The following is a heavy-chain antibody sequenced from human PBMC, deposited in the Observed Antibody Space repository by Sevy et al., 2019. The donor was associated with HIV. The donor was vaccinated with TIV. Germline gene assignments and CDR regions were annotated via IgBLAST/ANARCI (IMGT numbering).Heavy chain of an antibody. Sequence: ASVKVSCKASGYTFTSYGISWVRQAPGQGLEWMGWISAYNGNQNYAQKLQGRVTMTTDTSTSTAYMERRRLRSDETAVYYWARGTGDPRAFGYYYGMDVWGQGTTVTVSS. D-gene: IGHD4-17*01. V-gene: IGHV1-18*01. CDR1: GYTFTSYG. CDR2: ISAYNGNQ. CDR3: ARGTGDPRAFGYYYGMDV. J-gene: IGHJ6*02.